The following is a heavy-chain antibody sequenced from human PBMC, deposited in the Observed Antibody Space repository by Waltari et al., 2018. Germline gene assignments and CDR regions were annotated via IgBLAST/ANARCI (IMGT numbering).Heavy chain of an antibody. CDR2: IIPVFGTA. Sequence: QVQLVQSGAEVMKPGSSVNVSCKASGATFNTYALTWVRQAPGQGLEWMGGIIPVFGTANYAQKFRGRVTITADESTSTVYMEVRSLTSEDTAVYYCARIKESGRSRMGPFDYWGQGTLVTVSS. CDR3: ARIKESGRSRMGPFDY. V-gene: IGHV1-69*01. J-gene: IGHJ4*02. CDR1: GATFNTYA. D-gene: IGHD1-26*01.